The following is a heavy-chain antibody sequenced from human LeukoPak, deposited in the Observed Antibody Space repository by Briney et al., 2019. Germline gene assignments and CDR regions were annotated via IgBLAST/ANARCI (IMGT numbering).Heavy chain of an antibody. V-gene: IGHV3-11*01. D-gene: IGHD6-13*01. Sequence: PGGSLRLSCAASGFTFSDYYMSWIRQAPGKGLEWVSYISSSGSTIYYADSVKGRFTISRDNAKNSLYLQMNSLRAEGTAVYYCARGSIAAAGNNWFDPWGQGTLVTVSS. CDR3: ARGSIAAAGNNWFDP. CDR2: ISSSGSTI. J-gene: IGHJ5*02. CDR1: GFTFSDYY.